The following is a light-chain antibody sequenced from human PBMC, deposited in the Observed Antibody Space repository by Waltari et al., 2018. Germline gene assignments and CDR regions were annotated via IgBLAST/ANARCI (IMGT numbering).Light chain of an antibody. CDR3: ATWDDSLTAWV. V-gene: IGLV1-47*01. J-gene: IGLJ3*02. CDR1: SSNIGPYY. Sequence: QSVLTQPPSASGTPGQRVTISCSGSSSNIGPYYVYWYQQLPGTAPKLLIYRNNRWPAGGPDRFSGSKSGTSASLAISGLRSEDEADYYCATWDDSLTAWVFGGGTKLTVL. CDR2: RNN.